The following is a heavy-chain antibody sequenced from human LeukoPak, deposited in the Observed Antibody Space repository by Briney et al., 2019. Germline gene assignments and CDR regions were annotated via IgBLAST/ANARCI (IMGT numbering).Heavy chain of an antibody. Sequence: PGGSVRLSCAASGFTFSSYAMRWVRQAPGKGLEYVLAISSNGGSTYYANSVKGRFTISRDNSKNTLYLQMGSLRAEDMAVYYCARDNGGATPDYWGQGTLVTVSS. D-gene: IGHD1-26*01. CDR1: GFTFSSYA. V-gene: IGHV3-64*01. CDR2: ISSNGGST. CDR3: ARDNGGATPDY. J-gene: IGHJ4*02.